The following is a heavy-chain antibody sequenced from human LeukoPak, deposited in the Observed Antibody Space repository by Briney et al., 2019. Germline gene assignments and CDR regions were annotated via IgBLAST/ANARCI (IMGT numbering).Heavy chain of an antibody. CDR3: ARGTLLFYAVY. J-gene: IGHJ4*02. D-gene: IGHD3-16*01. V-gene: IGHV4-59*12. CDR1: GGSISSYY. Sequence: SETLSLTCTVSGGSISSYYWSWIRQPPGKGLEWIGYIYYSGSTNYNPSLKSRVTLSIDTSKNRFSLKLSSVTAADTAVYYCARGTLLFYAVYWGQGTLVTVSS. CDR2: IYYSGST.